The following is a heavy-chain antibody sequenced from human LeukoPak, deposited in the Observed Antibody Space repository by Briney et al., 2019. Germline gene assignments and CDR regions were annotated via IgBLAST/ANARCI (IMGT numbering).Heavy chain of an antibody. CDR2: FYPEDGET. CDR1: GYTLTELS. J-gene: IGHJ4*02. D-gene: IGHD2-2*01. V-gene: IGHV1-24*01. Sequence: GASVKVSCKVSGYTLTELSMHWVRQAPGKGVEGMGGFYPEDGETIYAQTFQGRVTMTEDTSTDTAYMELSSLRSEDTAVYYCATGYCSSTSCSDFDYWGQGTLVTVSS. CDR3: ATGYCSSTSCSDFDY.